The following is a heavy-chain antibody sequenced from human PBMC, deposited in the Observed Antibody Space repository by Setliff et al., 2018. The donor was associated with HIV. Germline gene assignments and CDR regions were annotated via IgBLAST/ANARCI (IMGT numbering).Heavy chain of an antibody. D-gene: IGHD2-15*01. CDR3: ARSQGIGNYYMDV. CDR1: GFTFSTYC. CDR2: TSYRSSYI. V-gene: IGHV3-21*01. Sequence: GGSLRLSCAASGFTFSTYCMNWVCQAPGKGLEWISSTSYRSSYIYYSDSVKGRFTISRDDAKNSLFLQVNSLRDEDTAVYYCARSQGIGNYYMDVWGKGTTVTVSS. J-gene: IGHJ6*03.